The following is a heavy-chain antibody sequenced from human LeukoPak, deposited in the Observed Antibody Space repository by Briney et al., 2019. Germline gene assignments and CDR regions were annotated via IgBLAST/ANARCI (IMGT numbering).Heavy chain of an antibody. CDR1: GGSFSGYY. V-gene: IGHV4-34*01. CDR2: INHSGST. D-gene: IGHD6-13*01. Sequence: SETLSLTCAVYGGSFSGYYWSWIRQPPGKGLEWIGEINHSGSTNYNPSLKSRVTISVDTSKNQFSLKLSSVTAADTAVYYCARGYQGGAAAGRGYYFDYWGQGTLVTVSS. J-gene: IGHJ4*02. CDR3: ARGYQGGAAAGRGYYFDY.